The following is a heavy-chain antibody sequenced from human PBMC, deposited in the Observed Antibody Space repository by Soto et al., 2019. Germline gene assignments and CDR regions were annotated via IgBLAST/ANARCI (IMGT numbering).Heavy chain of an antibody. D-gene: IGHD6-13*01. J-gene: IGHJ5*02. V-gene: IGHV4-39*01. Sequence: QLQLQESGPGLVKPSETLSLTCTVSGGSISSSNYYWGWIRQPPGKGLEWIGSIDYSGNTYYNPSVKSRVXXSXDXXKNQCSLKLSSVTAADTAVYYCARRESSSSIRFAPWGQGTLVTVSS. CDR1: GGSISSSNYY. CDR2: IDYSGNT. CDR3: ARRESSSSIRFAP.